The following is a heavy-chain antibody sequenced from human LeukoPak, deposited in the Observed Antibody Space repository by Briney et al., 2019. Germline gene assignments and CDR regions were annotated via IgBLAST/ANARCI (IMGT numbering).Heavy chain of an antibody. Sequence: GASVKVSCKASGYTFTGYYMHWVRQAPGQGLEWMGWINPNSGGTNYAQKFQGRVPMTRDTSISTAYMELSRLRSDDTAVYYCARGLYSYGQYYFDYWGQGTLVTVSS. CDR1: GYTFTGYY. J-gene: IGHJ4*02. CDR3: ARGLYSYGQYYFDY. V-gene: IGHV1-2*02. D-gene: IGHD5-18*01. CDR2: INPNSGGT.